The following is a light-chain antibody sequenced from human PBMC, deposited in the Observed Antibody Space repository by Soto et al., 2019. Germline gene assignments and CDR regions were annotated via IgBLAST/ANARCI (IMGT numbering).Light chain of an antibody. CDR1: SSNIGSNT. Sequence: QSVLTQPPSASGTPGQRVTISCSGSSSNIGSNTVNWYHQLPGTAPKLLIYSNNHRPSGVPDRFSGSKSGTSASLAIGGLQSDDEADYYCAAWDDSLNGYVFGTGTKV. CDR3: AAWDDSLNGYV. J-gene: IGLJ1*01. V-gene: IGLV1-44*01. CDR2: SNN.